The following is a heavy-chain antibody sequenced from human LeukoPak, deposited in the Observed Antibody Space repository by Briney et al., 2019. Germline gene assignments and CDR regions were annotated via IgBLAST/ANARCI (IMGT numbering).Heavy chain of an antibody. CDR2: VYPADSDS. CDR1: GYSFTTSW. V-gene: IGHV5-51*01. D-gene: IGHD1-26*01. J-gene: IGHJ4*02. Sequence: GESLRISCRGSGYSFTTSWIGWVRQTTGKGLEWVAIVYPADSDSKYSPSFQGQVTISADESITTAYLQWGSLKASDTGMYSCARLYVSGSDFWSFDYWGQGTLVTVSS. CDR3: ARLYVSGSDFWSFDY.